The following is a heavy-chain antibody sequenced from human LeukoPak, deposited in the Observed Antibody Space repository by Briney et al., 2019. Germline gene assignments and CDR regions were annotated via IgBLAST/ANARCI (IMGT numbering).Heavy chain of an antibody. CDR1: GFTFSSYE. V-gene: IGHV3-48*03. CDR2: ISSSGSTI. CDR3: ARVPDYGDYGGFDY. J-gene: IGHJ4*02. D-gene: IGHD4-17*01. Sequence: GGSLRLSCAASGFTFSSYETNWVRQAPGKGLEWVSYISSSGSTIYYADSVKGRFTISRDNAKNSLYLQMNSLRAEDTAVYYCARVPDYGDYGGFDYWGQGTLVTVSS.